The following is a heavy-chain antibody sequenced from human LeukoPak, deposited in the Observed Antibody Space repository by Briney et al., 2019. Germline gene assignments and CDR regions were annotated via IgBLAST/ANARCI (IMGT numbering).Heavy chain of an antibody. J-gene: IGHJ5*02. D-gene: IGHD2-15*01. CDR2: ISGSGGST. CDR1: GFTFSSYA. CDR3: AKGPSVAGPRYSWFDA. Sequence: GGSLRLSCAASGFTFSSYAMSWVRQAPGKGLEWVSGISGSGGSTYHGDSVKGRFTISRDNSKNTLYLQMNSLRAEDTAVYYCAKGPSVAGPRYSWFDAWGQGTLVTVSS. V-gene: IGHV3-23*01.